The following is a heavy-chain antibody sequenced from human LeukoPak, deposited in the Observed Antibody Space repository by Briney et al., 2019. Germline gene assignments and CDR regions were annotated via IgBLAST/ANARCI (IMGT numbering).Heavy chain of an antibody. CDR3: ARDPRNVGLAP. CDR2: NNGDGSTT. V-gene: IGHV3-74*01. Sequence: GGSLRLSCVASGFSLSGYWMYWVRQAPGKGLMYISRNNGDGSTTNYADVVKGRFTMSRDNVKNTLYLQMNSLRVEDTAVYYCARDPRNVGLAPWGQGTLDTVSS. D-gene: IGHD2-15*01. CDR1: GFSLSGYW. J-gene: IGHJ5*02.